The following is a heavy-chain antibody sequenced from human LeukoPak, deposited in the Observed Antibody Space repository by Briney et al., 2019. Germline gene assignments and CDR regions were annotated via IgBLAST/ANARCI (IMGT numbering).Heavy chain of an antibody. CDR2: IYYDGST. D-gene: IGHD3-22*01. CDR3: ARARLDSSGRFDS. V-gene: IGHV4-59*01. Sequence: SETLSLTCTVSGGSISSYYWSWIRQPPGKGLEWIGYIYYDGSTDYNPSLKSRVTISKDTSKTQFSLRLSSVTSADTAVYYCARARLDSSGRFDSWGQGTLVTVSS. J-gene: IGHJ4*02. CDR1: GGSISSYY.